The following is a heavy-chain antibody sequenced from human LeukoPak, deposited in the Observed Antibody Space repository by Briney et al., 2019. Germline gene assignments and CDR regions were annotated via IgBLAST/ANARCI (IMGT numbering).Heavy chain of an antibody. V-gene: IGHV3-48*01. CDR1: GFTFSTSD. CDR3: VRDRTLGVRDGFILA. J-gene: IGHJ5*02. CDR2: IRGSSSAI. Sequence: PGGSLRLSCAASGFTFSTSDMNWVRQAPGKGLEWLSYIRGSSSAIYYADSVQGRFTISRDNAKNSLSLQMSSLRVEDTAVYYCVRDRTLGVRDGFILAWGQGTLVTVSS. D-gene: IGHD5-24*01.